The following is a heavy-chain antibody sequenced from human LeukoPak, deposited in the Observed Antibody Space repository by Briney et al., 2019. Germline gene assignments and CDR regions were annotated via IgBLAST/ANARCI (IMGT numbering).Heavy chain of an antibody. Sequence: GSSVKVSCKASGGTFSSYAISRVRQAPGQGLEWMGGIIPIFGTANYAQKFQGRVTITTDESTSTAHMELSSLRSEDTAVYYCASRPRSIYCSGGSCYSAWFDPWGQGTLVTVSS. D-gene: IGHD2-15*01. J-gene: IGHJ5*02. CDR1: GGTFSSYA. V-gene: IGHV1-69*05. CDR3: ASRPRSIYCSGGSCYSAWFDP. CDR2: IIPIFGTA.